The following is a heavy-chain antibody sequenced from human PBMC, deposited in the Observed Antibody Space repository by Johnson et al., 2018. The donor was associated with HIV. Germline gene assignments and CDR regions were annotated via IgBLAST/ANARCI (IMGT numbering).Heavy chain of an antibody. V-gene: IGHV3-15*01. CDR3: TTMSALWFGDIHVFGDGFDI. J-gene: IGHJ3*02. Sequence: LVESGGYLRVSCAASGFTFSNAWMSWVRQAPGKGLEWVGRVKSKTDGGTIDYAAAVKGRFIISRDDSKNTLYLQMNGLKTEDTAMYYCTTMSALWFGDIHVFGDGFDIWGQGTMVTVSS. D-gene: IGHD3-10*01. CDR2: VKSKTDGGTI. CDR1: GFTFSNAW.